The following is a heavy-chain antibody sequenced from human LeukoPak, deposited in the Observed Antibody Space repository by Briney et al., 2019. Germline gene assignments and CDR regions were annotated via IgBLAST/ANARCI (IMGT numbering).Heavy chain of an antibody. D-gene: IGHD1-14*01. Sequence: GSLRLSCAASGFSFSGFWMSWLRQAPGKGLEWVANIKEDGKKIYQVDSLKGRFTISRDNAKNSLFLQMNSLRVEDTAIYYCARGQNWNHDFWGQGTLVTVSS. V-gene: IGHV3-7*01. CDR3: ARGQNWNHDF. CDR1: GFSFSGFW. J-gene: IGHJ4*02. CDR2: IKEDGKKI.